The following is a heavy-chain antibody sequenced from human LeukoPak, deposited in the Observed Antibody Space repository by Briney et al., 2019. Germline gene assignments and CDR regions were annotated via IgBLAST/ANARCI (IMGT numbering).Heavy chain of an antibody. Sequence: GGSLRLSCAASGFTFSSYAMSWVRQAPGKGLEWVAVISYDGSNKYYADSVKGRFTISRDNSKNTLYLQMNSLRAEDTAVYYCARDLGLTFDYWGQGTLVTISS. J-gene: IGHJ4*02. V-gene: IGHV3-30*04. D-gene: IGHD3-10*01. CDR2: ISYDGSNK. CDR1: GFTFSSYA. CDR3: ARDLGLTFDY.